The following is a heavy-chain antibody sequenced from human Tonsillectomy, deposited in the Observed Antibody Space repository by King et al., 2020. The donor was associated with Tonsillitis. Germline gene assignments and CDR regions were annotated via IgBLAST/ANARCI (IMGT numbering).Heavy chain of an antibody. J-gene: IGHJ6*02. CDR3: ARDGDYDYGRFYQRPDRHYGMDV. Sequence: VQLQESGGALVQPGESLRLSCAASGFPVSSKYMSWVRQAPGKGLEWVSVIYSGDSTYYADSVRGRFTISRDNSKNTLYLQMNSLRAEDTAVYYCARDGDYDYGRFYQRPDRHYGMDVWGQGTTVTVSS. CDR2: IYSGDST. D-gene: IGHD3-16*01. V-gene: IGHV3-66*01. CDR1: GFPVSSKY.